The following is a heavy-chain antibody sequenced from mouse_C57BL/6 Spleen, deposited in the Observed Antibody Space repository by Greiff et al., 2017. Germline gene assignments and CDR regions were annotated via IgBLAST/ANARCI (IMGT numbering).Heavy chain of an antibody. V-gene: IGHV1-52*01. Sequence: VQLQQPGAELVRPGSSVKLSCKASGYTFTSYWMHWVKQRPIQGLEWIGNIDPSDSETHYNQKFKDKATLTVDKSSSTAYMQLSSLTSEDTAVYYCTTDGNYEGFAYWGQGTLVTVSA. CDR1: GYTFTSYW. D-gene: IGHD2-1*01. J-gene: IGHJ3*01. CDR2: IDPSDSET. CDR3: TTDGNYEGFAY.